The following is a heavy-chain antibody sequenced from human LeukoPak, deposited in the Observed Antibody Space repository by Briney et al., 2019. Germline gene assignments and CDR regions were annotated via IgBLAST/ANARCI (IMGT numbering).Heavy chain of an antibody. V-gene: IGHV3-33*01. J-gene: IGHJ4*02. CDR1: GFTFSSYG. D-gene: IGHD2-15*01. CDR3: ASRRGGIVGDY. Sequence: RRSLRLSCAASGFTFSSYGMHWVRQAPGKGLEWVALIWYDGSNKYYADSVKGRFTISRDNSKNTVYLQMNSLRAEDTAVYYCASRRGGIVGDYWGQGTLVTVSS. CDR2: IWYDGSNK.